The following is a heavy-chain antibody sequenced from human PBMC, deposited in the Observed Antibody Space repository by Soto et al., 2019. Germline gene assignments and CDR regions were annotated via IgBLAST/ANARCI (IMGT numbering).Heavy chain of an antibody. Sequence: SLRLSCAASGFSVNSYYMSWVRQAPGKGLEWVSVIFGGGYAYYADSVKGRFTISKDRNTVFLQIDSLRAEDTALYYCARGFSYGYIDYWGQGTLVTVSS. CDR3: ARGFSYGYIDY. V-gene: IGHV3-53*01. J-gene: IGHJ4*02. CDR1: GFSVNSYY. CDR2: IFGGGYA. D-gene: IGHD5-18*01.